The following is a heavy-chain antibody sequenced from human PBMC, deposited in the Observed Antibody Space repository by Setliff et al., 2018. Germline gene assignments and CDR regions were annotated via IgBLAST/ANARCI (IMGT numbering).Heavy chain of an antibody. J-gene: IGHJ6*03. CDR2: MNPNSGNT. CDR1: GYTFTSYD. Sequence: ASVKVSCKASGYTFTSYDINWVRQATGQGLEWMGWMNPNSGNTGYAQKFQGRVTMTRNTSISTAYMELSSLRSEDTAVYYCARGEYTSLPSGVYYHMDVWGKGTTVTVSS. V-gene: IGHV1-8*02. CDR3: ARGEYTSLPSGVYYHMDV. D-gene: IGHD6-6*01.